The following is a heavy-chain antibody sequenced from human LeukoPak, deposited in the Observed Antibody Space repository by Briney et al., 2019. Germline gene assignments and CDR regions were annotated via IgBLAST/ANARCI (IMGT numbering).Heavy chain of an antibody. D-gene: IGHD3-22*01. CDR3: ARESYDSSGYYWETTDY. CDR1: GGSIISSSSYY. J-gene: IGHJ4*02. CDR2: IYYSGST. Sequence: PSETLSLTCTVSGGSIISSSSYYWGWIRQPPGKGLEWIGSIYYSGSTYYNPSLKSRVTISIDTSKNQFSLKLSSVTAADTAVYYCARESYDSSGYYWETTDYWGQGTLVTVSS. V-gene: IGHV4-39*07.